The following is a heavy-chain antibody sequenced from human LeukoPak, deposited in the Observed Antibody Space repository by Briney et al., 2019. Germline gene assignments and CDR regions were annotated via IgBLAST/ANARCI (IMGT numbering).Heavy chain of an antibody. CDR1: GFTFSSYS. CDR2: ISSSSSYI. CDR3: ARDLEMDIVATERD. J-gene: IGHJ4*02. V-gene: IGHV3-21*01. Sequence: PGGSLRLSCAASGFTFSSYSMNWVRQAPGKGLEWVSSISSSSSYIYYADSVKGRFTISRDNAKNSLYLQMNSLRAEDTAVYYCARDLEMDIVATERDWGQGTLVTVSS. D-gene: IGHD5-12*01.